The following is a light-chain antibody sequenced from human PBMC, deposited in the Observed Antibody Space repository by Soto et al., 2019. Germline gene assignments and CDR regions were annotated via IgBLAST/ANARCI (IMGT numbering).Light chain of an antibody. J-gene: IGLJ2*01. CDR2: LEGSGSY. Sequence: QLVLTQSSSASASLGSSVKLTCTLSSGHSSYIIAWHHQQPGKAPRYLMKLEGSGSYNKGSGVPDRFSGSSSGADRYLTISNLQFEDEANSYCETWDSNTRVFGGGTKLNVL. CDR1: SGHSSYI. CDR3: ETWDSNTRV. V-gene: IGLV4-60*02.